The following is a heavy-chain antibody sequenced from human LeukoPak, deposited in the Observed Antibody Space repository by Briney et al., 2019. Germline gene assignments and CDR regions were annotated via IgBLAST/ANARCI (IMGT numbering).Heavy chain of an antibody. CDR3: ARDHYGGNSDY. V-gene: IGHV3-74*01. CDR2: INTDGSAT. D-gene: IGHD4-23*01. J-gene: IGHJ4*02. CDR1: GFSFSSYW. Sequence: GGSLRLSCAVSGFSFSSYWMHWVRHAPGKGLVWVSRINTDGSATYYADSVKGRFTISRDNAKNTLYLQMNSLRAEDTAVYYCARDHYGGNSDYWGQGTLVTVSS.